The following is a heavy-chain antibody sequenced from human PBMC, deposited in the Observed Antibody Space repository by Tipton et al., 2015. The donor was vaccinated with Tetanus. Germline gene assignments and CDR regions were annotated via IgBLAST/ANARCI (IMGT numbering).Heavy chain of an antibody. CDR3: ARVLRYSTSGGWDDAFDI. D-gene: IGHD2-15*01. J-gene: IGHJ3*02. CDR2: TYYSGST. V-gene: IGHV4-61*05. Sequence: TLSLTCTVSGASIGSISYYWSWIRQPPGKGLEWIGYTYYSGSTGYKPSLKSRVTMSMDTSKNQFSLKLNSVTVADTAVYFCARVLRYSTSGGWDDAFDIWGQGTMVTVSS. CDR1: GASIGSISYY.